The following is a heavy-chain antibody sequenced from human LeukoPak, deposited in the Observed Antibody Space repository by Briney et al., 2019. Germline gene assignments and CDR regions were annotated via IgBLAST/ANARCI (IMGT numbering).Heavy chain of an antibody. Sequence: GGSLRLSCAASGFTFSSYAMHWVRQAPGKGLEWVAVISYDGSNKYYADSVKGRFTISRDNSKNTLYLQMNSLRAEDTAVYYCARGKDYGDSYWYFDLWGRGTLVTVSS. V-gene: IGHV3-30-3*01. J-gene: IGHJ2*01. CDR2: ISYDGSNK. CDR3: ARGKDYGDSYWYFDL. D-gene: IGHD4-17*01. CDR1: GFTFSSYA.